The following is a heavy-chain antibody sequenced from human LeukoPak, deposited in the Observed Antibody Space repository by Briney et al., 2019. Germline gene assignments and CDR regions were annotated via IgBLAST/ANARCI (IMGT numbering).Heavy chain of an antibody. CDR3: ARIGHSLRYFDWLDPTWYMDV. J-gene: IGHJ6*03. Sequence: GASVKVSCKASGYTFTGYYMHWVRQAPGQGLEWMGWINPNSGGTNYAQKFQGRVTMTRNTSISTAYMELSSLRSEDTAVYYCARIGHSLRYFDWLDPTWYMDVWGKGTTVTVSS. D-gene: IGHD3-9*01. V-gene: IGHV1-2*02. CDR1: GYTFTGYY. CDR2: INPNSGGT.